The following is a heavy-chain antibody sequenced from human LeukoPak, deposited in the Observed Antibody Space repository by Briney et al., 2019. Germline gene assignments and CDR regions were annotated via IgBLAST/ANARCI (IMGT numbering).Heavy chain of an antibody. J-gene: IGHJ4*02. D-gene: IGHD2-21*01. CDR2: IKEDGSER. CDR3: ARYTVPFCGGDCYSQFLDY. Sequence: PGGSLRLSCAAFGFTFSAFWMSWVRQAPGKGLEWVGNIKEDGSERHYVDSVKGRFTISRDNAENSLYLQMSSLRVEDTAVYYCARYTVPFCGGDCYSQFLDYWGQGALVTVSP. V-gene: IGHV3-7*01. CDR1: GFTFSAFW.